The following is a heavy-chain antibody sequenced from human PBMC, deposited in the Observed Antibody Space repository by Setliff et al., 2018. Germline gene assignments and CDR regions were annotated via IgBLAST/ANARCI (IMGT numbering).Heavy chain of an antibody. J-gene: IGHJ3*02. CDR3: EGRAVADRGFDI. CDR2: ITTSGSAT. D-gene: IGHD6-19*01. V-gene: IGHV3-48*03. CDR1: GFIFSSYE. Sequence: GGSLRLSCAVSGFIFSSYEMKWVRQAPGKGREWVSSITTSGSATYYAESVRGRFTISRDNAKNSVYLQMNSLRAEDTAVYYCEGRAVADRGFDIWGQGTTVTVSS.